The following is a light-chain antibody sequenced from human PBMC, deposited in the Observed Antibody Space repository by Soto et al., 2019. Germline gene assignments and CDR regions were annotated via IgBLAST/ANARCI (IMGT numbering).Light chain of an antibody. CDR2: GAS. CDR1: QSFSSY. Sequence: EIVMTQSPAARSVSPWETVTLSCIASQSFSSYLAWYQHKPGQPPRLLIYGASTRATGIPARFSGSGSGTDFALTISSLQSEDFAVYFCQQCSDWPLFTFGQGTRLEIK. CDR3: QQCSDWPLFT. V-gene: IGKV3-15*01. J-gene: IGKJ5*01.